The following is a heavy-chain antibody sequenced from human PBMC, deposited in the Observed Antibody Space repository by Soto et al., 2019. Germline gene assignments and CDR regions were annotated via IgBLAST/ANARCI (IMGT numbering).Heavy chain of an antibody. D-gene: IGHD3-22*01. CDR2: ISWNSGSI. Sequence: GGSLRLSCAASGFTFDDYAMHWVRQAPGKGLEWVSGISWNSGSIGYADSVKGRFTISRDNAKNSLYLQMNSLRAEDTALYYCAKGPMIEYYFDYWGQGTLVTVSS. V-gene: IGHV3-9*01. CDR1: GFTFDDYA. J-gene: IGHJ4*02. CDR3: AKGPMIEYYFDY.